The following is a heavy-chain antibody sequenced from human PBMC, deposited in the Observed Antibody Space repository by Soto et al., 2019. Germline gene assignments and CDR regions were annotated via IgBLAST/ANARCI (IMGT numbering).Heavy chain of an antibody. CDR1: GCTFSSYA. CDR2: ISGSGGST. Sequence: SLRLSCAASGCTFSSYAMSWVRQAPGKGLEWVSAISGSGGSTYYADSVKGRFTISRDNSKNTLYLQMNSLRAEDTAVYYCAKAGIDITIFGVVSRFDYWGQGTLVTVSS. CDR3: AKAGIDITIFGVVSRFDY. J-gene: IGHJ4*02. V-gene: IGHV3-23*01. D-gene: IGHD3-3*01.